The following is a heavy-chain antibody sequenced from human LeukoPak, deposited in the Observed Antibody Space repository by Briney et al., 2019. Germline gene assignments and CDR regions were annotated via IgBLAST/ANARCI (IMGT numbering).Heavy chain of an antibody. CDR3: ARGFGQQPEFDAFDI. CDR2: IYTSGST. CDR1: GGSISSYY. Sequence: PSETLSLTCTVSGGSISSYYWSWLRQPAGKGLERIGRIYTSGSTNYNPSLKSRVTMSVDTSKNQFSLKLSSVTAADTAVYYCARGFGQQPEFDAFDIWGQGTMVTVSS. D-gene: IGHD3-10*01. J-gene: IGHJ3*02. V-gene: IGHV4-4*07.